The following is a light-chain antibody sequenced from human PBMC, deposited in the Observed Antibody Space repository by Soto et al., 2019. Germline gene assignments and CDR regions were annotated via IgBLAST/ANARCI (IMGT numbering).Light chain of an antibody. CDR2: ATS. CDR1: QSVNSSF. J-gene: IGKJ2*01. V-gene: IGKV3-20*01. Sequence: EIVLTQSPGTLSLSPGERATLSCRASQSVNSSFLAWYQQKPGQAPRLLIYATSKRATGIADRFSGSGSGTDFTLTISRLEPEDVAVYYCQQYGSSPETFGQGTKLQI. CDR3: QQYGSSPET.